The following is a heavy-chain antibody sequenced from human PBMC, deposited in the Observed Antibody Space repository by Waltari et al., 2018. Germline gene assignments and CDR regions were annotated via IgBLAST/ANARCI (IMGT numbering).Heavy chain of an antibody. CDR1: GFTFSDYH. CDR2: NSRSGKTI. Sequence: QVQLVESGGGLVTPGGSLRLSCAASGFTFSDYHMNWIRQAPGKVLEWISYNSRSGKTIYYADAVKGRFTISRDNAKKSLYLQRNSLRAEDTAVDYCAGGIAATKNWGQGTLVTVSS. J-gene: IGHJ4*02. V-gene: IGHV3-11*04. CDR3: AGGIAATKN. D-gene: IGHD6-13*01.